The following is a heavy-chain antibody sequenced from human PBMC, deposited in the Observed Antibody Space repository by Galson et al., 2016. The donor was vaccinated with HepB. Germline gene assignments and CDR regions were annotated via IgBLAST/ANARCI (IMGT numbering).Heavy chain of an antibody. D-gene: IGHD1-1*01. Sequence: SLRLSCAASGFTFSNYVMHWVRQAPGKGLVWVSRINPEGIGIYTLYADYVKGRFTISRDNAKNTLYLDMTSLRADDTGVYYYARDLNWKLFDYWGQGNLVTVS. J-gene: IGHJ4*02. CDR3: ARDLNWKLFDY. V-gene: IGHV3-74*01. CDR2: INPEGIGIYT. CDR1: GFTFSNYV.